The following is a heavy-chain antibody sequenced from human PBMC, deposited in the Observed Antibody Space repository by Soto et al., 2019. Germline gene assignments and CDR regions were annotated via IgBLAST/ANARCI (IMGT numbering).Heavy chain of an antibody. V-gene: IGHV4-30-2*01. CDR3: ARSHRYYDSSGYYYWGNWFDP. CDR1: GGSISSGGYS. Sequence: SETLSLTCAVSGGSISSGGYSWSWIRQPPGKGLEWIGYIYHSGSTYYNPSLKSRVTISVDRSKNQFSLKLSSVTAADTAVYYCARSHRYYDSSGYYYWGNWFDPWGQGTLVTVS. D-gene: IGHD3-22*01. J-gene: IGHJ5*02. CDR2: IYHSGST.